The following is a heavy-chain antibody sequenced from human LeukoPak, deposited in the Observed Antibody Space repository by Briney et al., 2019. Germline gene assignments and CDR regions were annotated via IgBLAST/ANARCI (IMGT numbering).Heavy chain of an antibody. CDR2: ITSSGSTI. V-gene: IGHV3-48*03. Sequence: TGGSLRLSCAASGFTFSSYEMNWVRQAPGKGLEWVSYITSSGSTIYYADSVKGRFTISRDNAKNSLYLQMNSLRAEDTAVYYCARDLGRWDLGDWGQGTLVTVSS. CDR1: GFTFSSYE. D-gene: IGHD1-26*01. CDR3: ARDLGRWDLGD. J-gene: IGHJ4*02.